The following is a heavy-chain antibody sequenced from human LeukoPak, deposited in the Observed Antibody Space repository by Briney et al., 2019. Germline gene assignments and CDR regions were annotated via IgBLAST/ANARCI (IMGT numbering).Heavy chain of an antibody. CDR2: ISSSSSTI. CDR3: ARASFEYSSSSRADY. Sequence: PGGSLRLSCVISGFTFSDYWMNWVRQAPGKGLEWVSYISSSSSTIYYADSVKGRFTISRDNAKNSLYLQMNSLRAEDTAVYYCARASFEYSSSSRADYWGQGTLVTVSS. V-gene: IGHV3-48*01. D-gene: IGHD6-6*01. CDR1: GFTFSDYW. J-gene: IGHJ4*02.